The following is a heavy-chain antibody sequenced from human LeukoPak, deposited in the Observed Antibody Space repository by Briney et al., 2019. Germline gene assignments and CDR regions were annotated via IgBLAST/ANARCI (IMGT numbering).Heavy chain of an antibody. CDR3: ARWYSSGWYSDY. CDR1: GFSFSTYS. V-gene: IGHV3-21*06. CDR2: VSGTSEYI. D-gene: IGHD6-19*01. J-gene: IGHJ4*02. Sequence: GGSLRLSCAASGFSFSTYSMIWVRQAPGKGLEWVSSVSGTSEYIYYADSVRGRFTISRDNAKNTVFLQMNSLRAEDTAVYYCARWYSSGWYSDYWGQGTLVTVSS.